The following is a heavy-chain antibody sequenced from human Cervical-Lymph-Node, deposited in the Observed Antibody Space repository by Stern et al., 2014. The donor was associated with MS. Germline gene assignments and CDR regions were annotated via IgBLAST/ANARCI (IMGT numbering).Heavy chain of an antibody. CDR3: AIGGSGSYYALDY. CDR2: ISATGGST. D-gene: IGHD1-26*01. Sequence: VQLEESGGGLARPGGSLRLSCTTSGFTFSSYAMNWVRQAPGKGLEWVSTISATGGSTYYADSVKGRFTISRDNSRKTLYLQLNSRRAEDTAVYYCAIGGSGSYYALDYWGQGTLVTVSS. V-gene: IGHV3-23*04. CDR1: GFTFSSYA. J-gene: IGHJ4*02.